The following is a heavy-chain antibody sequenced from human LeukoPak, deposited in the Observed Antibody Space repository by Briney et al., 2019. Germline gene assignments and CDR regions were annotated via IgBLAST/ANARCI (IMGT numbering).Heavy chain of an antibody. J-gene: IGHJ4*02. CDR3: AKDYYYDSSGYTYFDY. Sequence: GGSLRLSCVASGFTFNDYAMHWVRQAPGKGLEWVSGIRWNSGTIGYADSVKGRFTISRDNAKNSLYLQMNSLRAEDMAFYYCAKDYYYDSSGYTYFDYWGQGALVTVSS. CDR1: GFTFNDYA. CDR2: IRWNSGTI. V-gene: IGHV3-9*03. D-gene: IGHD3-22*01.